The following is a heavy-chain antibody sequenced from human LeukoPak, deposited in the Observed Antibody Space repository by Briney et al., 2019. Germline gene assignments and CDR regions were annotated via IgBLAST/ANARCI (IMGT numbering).Heavy chain of an antibody. CDR2: ISGSGGGT. CDR1: GFTFSTYA. CDR3: AKEGLGPILTGDFDY. V-gene: IGHV3-23*01. J-gene: IGHJ4*02. D-gene: IGHD3-10*01. Sequence: GGSLRLLCAASGFTFSTYAMSWVRLAPGKGLEWVSAISGSGGGTYYADSVKGRFTISRDDSKNTLYLQMNSLRAEDTALYYCAKEGLGPILTGDFDYWGQGTVVTVSS.